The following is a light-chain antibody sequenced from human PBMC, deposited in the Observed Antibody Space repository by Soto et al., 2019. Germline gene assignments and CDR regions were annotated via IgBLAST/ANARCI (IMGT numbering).Light chain of an antibody. CDR1: QSVRSN. CDR3: QQYDIWPPT. Sequence: EIVMTQSPATLSVSPGERATLSCRASQSVRSNSAWYQQKPGQAPRLLIYGASTRASGVPARFSGSGSGTEFTLTISSLQSEDFAVYSCQQYDIWPPTFGQGTRVEIK. CDR2: GAS. J-gene: IGKJ1*01. V-gene: IGKV3-15*01.